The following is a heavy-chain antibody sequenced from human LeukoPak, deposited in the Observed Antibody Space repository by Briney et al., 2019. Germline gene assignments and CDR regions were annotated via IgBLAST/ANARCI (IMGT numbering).Heavy chain of an antibody. D-gene: IGHD3-16*01. CDR1: GDSITSSHW. CDR3: ARHGGYVALAFDI. Sequence: SETLSLTCTVSGDSITSSHWWSWIRQSPGKGLEWIGNTYHSDYTNYNPSLKGRVTISVDTSKNQFSLKLSSVTAADTAVYYCARHGGYVALAFDIWGQGTMVTVSS. CDR2: TYHSDYT. J-gene: IGHJ3*02. V-gene: IGHV4-4*02.